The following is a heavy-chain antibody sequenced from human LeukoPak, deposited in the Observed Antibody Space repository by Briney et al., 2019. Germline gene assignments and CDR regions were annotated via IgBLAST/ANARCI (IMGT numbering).Heavy chain of an antibody. V-gene: IGHV3-23*01. J-gene: IGHJ4*02. CDR3: AKDPLGGD. D-gene: IGHD3-10*01. CDR2: ISGSGGST. CDR1: RFTFSTSA. Sequence: GRSLRLSCAASRFTFSTSAMSWVRQAPGKGLEWVSGISGSGGSTYYADSVKGRFTISRDNSKNTLYLQMNSLRAEDTAVYYCAKDPLGGDWGQGTLVTVSS.